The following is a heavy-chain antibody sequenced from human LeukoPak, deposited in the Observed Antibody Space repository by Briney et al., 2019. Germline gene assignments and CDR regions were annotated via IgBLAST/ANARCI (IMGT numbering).Heavy chain of an antibody. D-gene: IGHD1-26*01. V-gene: IGHV3-72*01. CDR1: GFTFSDHY. CDR3: AREWDSGSYYFGYFDY. J-gene: IGHJ4*02. Sequence: GGSLRLSCAASGFTFSDHYMDWVRQAPGKGLEWVGRIRNKSNSYTTEYAAYVRGRFTISRADSKSSLYLQMNSLKCEDTAVYYCAREWDSGSYYFGYFDYWGQGTLVTVSS. CDR2: IRNKSNSYTT.